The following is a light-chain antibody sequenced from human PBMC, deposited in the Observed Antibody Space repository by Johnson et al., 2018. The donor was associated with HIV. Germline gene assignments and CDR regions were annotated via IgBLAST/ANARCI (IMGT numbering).Light chain of an antibody. CDR3: GTWDSSLSAYV. J-gene: IGLJ1*01. V-gene: IGLV1-51*02. CDR2: ENN. CDR1: SSNIGNNY. Sequence: QPVLTQPPSVSAAPGQKVTISCSGSSSNIGNNYVSWYQQLPGTAPKLLIYENNKRPSGIPDRFSGSKSGTSATLGITGLQTGDEADYYGGTWDSSLSAYVFGTGTKVTVL.